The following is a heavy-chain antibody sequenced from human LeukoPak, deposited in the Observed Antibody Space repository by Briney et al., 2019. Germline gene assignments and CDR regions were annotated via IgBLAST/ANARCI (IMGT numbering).Heavy chain of an antibody. D-gene: IGHD3-22*01. Sequence: GGSLRLSCAASGFTFNVYSMNWVRQAPGKGLEWVLSISSNSKYIYYADSMRGRFTVSRDNAKNSLFLQLNSLRAEDTAVYYCARDSSDLDYWGQGTLVTVSS. V-gene: IGHV3-21*01. J-gene: IGHJ4*02. CDR1: GFTFNVYS. CDR3: ARDSSDLDY. CDR2: ISSNSKYI.